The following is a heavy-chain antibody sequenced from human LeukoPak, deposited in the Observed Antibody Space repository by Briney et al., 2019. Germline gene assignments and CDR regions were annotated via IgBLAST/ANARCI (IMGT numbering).Heavy chain of an antibody. V-gene: IGHV5-51*01. CDR3: ARGLYYDILTGHDAFDI. J-gene: IGHJ3*02. Sequence: GESLKIYCKGSGYSFTSYWIGWVRQMPGKGLEWRGIIYPGDSDTRYSPSFQGQVTISADKSISTAYLQWSSLKASDTAMYYCARGLYYDILTGHDAFDIWGQGTMVTVSS. CDR2: IYPGDSDT. CDR1: GYSFTSYW. D-gene: IGHD3-9*01.